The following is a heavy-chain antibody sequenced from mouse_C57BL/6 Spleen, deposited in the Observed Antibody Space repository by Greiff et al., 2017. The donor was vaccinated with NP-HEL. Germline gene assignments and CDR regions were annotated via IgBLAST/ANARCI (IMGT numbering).Heavy chain of an antibody. J-gene: IGHJ2*01. Sequence: VKLMESGGGLVKPGGSLKLSCAASGFTFSSYAMSWVRQTPEKRLEWVATISDGGSYTYYPDNVKGRFTISRDNAKNNLYLQMSHLKSEDTAMYYCARDGTTDYFDYWGQGTTLTVSS. D-gene: IGHD1-1*01. CDR3: ARDGTTDYFDY. CDR2: ISDGGSYT. CDR1: GFTFSSYA. V-gene: IGHV5-4*01.